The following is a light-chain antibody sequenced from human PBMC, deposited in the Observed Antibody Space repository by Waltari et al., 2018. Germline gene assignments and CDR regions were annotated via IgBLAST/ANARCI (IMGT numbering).Light chain of an antibody. J-gene: IGKJ3*01. CDR1: QSISTH. V-gene: IGKV1-39*01. CDR2: LTS. CDR3: QHHHIYPFT. Sequence: IQRTQSPSSLSASVGDRVTITCRARQSISTHLHWYQQKPGKAPRLLIYLTSNLQSGVPSRFSGSGSGTDFSLTISSLQPEDFATYYCQHHHIYPFTFGPGTKVDIK.